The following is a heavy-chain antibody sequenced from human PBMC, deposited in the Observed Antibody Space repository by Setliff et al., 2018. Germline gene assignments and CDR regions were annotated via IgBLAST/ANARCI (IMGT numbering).Heavy chain of an antibody. V-gene: IGHV4-34*01. Sequence: PSETLSLTCTVYGGSFSDYYWGWIRQSPGKRPEWIAGINQSGNTNYNPSLNSRVSVSVDTPTNQFSLKVFSVTAADTAVYYCRFWSSYYKNDYWAQGTLVTV. D-gene: IGHD3-3*01. CDR2: INQSGNT. CDR1: GGSFSDYY. J-gene: IGHJ4*02. CDR3: RFWSSYYKNDY.